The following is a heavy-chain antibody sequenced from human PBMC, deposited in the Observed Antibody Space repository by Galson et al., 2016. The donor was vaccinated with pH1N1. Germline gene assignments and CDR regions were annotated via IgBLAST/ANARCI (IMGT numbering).Heavy chain of an antibody. Sequence: TLSLTCTVSGGSISTGGYYWSWIRQQPGKGLEWIGYIYYRGRTYYNPSHKSRVSITMDTSKNQFPLKVASVTAADTAVYYCARAFGAATSDYWGQGTLVTVSS. J-gene: IGHJ4*02. CDR3: ARAFGAATSDY. D-gene: IGHD2-15*01. V-gene: IGHV4-31*03. CDR1: GGSISTGGYY. CDR2: IYYRGRT.